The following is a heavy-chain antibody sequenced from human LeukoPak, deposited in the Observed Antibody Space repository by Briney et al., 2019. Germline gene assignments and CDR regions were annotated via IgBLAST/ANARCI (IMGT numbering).Heavy chain of an antibody. CDR1: GYTFTSHY. CDR2: INPSGGST. D-gene: IGHD3-3*01. V-gene: IGHV1-46*01. J-gene: IGHJ5*02. CDR3: ARDGAVTYYDFWSGSSNWFDP. Sequence: ASVTVSCKASGYTFTSHYMHWVRQAPGQGLEWMGIINPSGGSTSYAQKFQGRVTMTRDTSTSTVYMELSSLRSEDTAVYYCARDGAVTYYDFWSGSSNWFDPWGQGTLVTVSS.